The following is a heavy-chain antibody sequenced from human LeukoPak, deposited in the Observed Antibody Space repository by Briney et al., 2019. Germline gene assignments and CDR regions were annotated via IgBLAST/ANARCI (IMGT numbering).Heavy chain of an antibody. J-gene: IGHJ5*02. V-gene: IGHV4-39*01. D-gene: IGHD3-10*01. CDR3: ARHYGP. Sequence: PSETLSLTCTVSGGSLRSSYYYWGWIRQPPGKGLEWIGSIYVSGSTYYNPSHKSRVTISVDTSKNPCSLKLNSVTAADPAVYYCARHYGPWGQGTLVTVSS. CDR1: GGSLRSSYYY. CDR2: IYVSGST.